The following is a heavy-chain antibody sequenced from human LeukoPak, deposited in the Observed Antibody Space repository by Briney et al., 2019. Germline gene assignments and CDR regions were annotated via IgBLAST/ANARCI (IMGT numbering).Heavy chain of an antibody. CDR3: AREGFPPKISDFWSGLGPYYYYGMDV. Sequence: ASVKVSCKASGGTFSSYAISWVRQAPGQGLEWMGGIIPIFGTANYAQKFQGRVTITADESTSTAYMELSSLRSEDTAVYYCAREGFPPKISDFWSGLGPYYYYGMDVWGQGTTVTVSS. V-gene: IGHV1-69*13. J-gene: IGHJ6*02. CDR2: IIPIFGTA. D-gene: IGHD3-3*01. CDR1: GGTFSSYA.